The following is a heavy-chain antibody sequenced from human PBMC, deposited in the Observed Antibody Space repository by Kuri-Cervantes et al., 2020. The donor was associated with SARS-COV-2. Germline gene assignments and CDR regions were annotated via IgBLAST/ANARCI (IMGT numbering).Heavy chain of an antibody. CDR1: GYTFTSYD. V-gene: IGHV1-8*03. D-gene: IGHD1-26*01. CDR2: MNPNSGNT. J-gene: IGHJ6*03. Sequence: ASVKVSCKASGYTFTSYDINWVRQATGQGLEWMGWMNPNSGNTGYAQKFQGRVTITRNTSISTAYTELSSLRSEDTAVYYCARLLRGAYYYYYMDVWGKGTTVTVSS. CDR3: ARLLRGAYYYYYMDV.